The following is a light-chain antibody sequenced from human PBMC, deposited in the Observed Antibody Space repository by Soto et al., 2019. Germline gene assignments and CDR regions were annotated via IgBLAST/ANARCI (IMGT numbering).Light chain of an antibody. CDR1: QSISDT. V-gene: IGKV3-15*01. J-gene: IGKJ1*01. Sequence: EIVLAQSPGVLSLSPGERATLSCRASQSISDTLAWYQQKPGQAPRLLIHGASTRATGFPARFSGSGSGTDFTLTISSLQSEDFAVYYCQQYNNWPWTFGQGTKVDIK. CDR2: GAS. CDR3: QQYNNWPWT.